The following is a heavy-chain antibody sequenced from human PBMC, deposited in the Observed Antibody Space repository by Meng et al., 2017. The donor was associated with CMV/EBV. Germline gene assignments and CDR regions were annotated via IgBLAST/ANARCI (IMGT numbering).Heavy chain of an antibody. J-gene: IGHJ4*02. CDR1: GFTFSSYS. CDR2: ISSSSSYI. D-gene: IGHD3-10*01. Sequence: GESLKISCAASGFTFSSYSMNWVRQAPRKGLEWVSSISSSSSYIYYADSVKGRFTISRDNAKNSLYLQMNSLRAEDTAVYYCARDAYYYGSGSYSEVDYWGQG. V-gene: IGHV3-21*01. CDR3: ARDAYYYGSGSYSEVDY.